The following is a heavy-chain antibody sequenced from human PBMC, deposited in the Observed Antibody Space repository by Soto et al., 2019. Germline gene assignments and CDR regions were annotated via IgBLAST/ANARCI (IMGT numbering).Heavy chain of an antibody. D-gene: IGHD3-10*01. CDR3: ARGKSYYGSGKGIYDYYSLDV. V-gene: IGHV1-69*10. J-gene: IGHJ6*02. CDR2: VIPVFGLA. Sequence: SVKVSCKSSGGTFSSYAISWVRQAPGQGLEWMGGVIPVFGLATYAQKVQGRVTISADKSTNTAYMEVSSLRSEDTAVYYCARGKSYYGSGKGIYDYYSLDVWGQGTTVTVSS. CDR1: GGTFSSYA.